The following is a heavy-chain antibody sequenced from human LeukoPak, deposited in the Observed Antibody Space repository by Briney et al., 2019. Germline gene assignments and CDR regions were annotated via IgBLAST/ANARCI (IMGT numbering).Heavy chain of an antibody. CDR3: ARGAFSSSSGYKYYYMDV. V-gene: IGHV1-2*02. Sequence: ASVKVSCKASGYTFTGYYMHWVRQAPGQGLEWMGWINPNSGCTNFAQKFQDRVTMTGDTSISTAYMELSRLRSDDTAVYYCARGAFSSSSGYKYYYMDVWGKGTTVTVSS. J-gene: IGHJ6*03. D-gene: IGHD6-6*01. CDR2: INPNSGCT. CDR1: GYTFTGYY.